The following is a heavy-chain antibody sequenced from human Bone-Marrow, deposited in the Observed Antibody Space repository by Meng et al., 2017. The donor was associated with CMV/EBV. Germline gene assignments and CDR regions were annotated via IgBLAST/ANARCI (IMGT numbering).Heavy chain of an antibody. J-gene: IGHJ4*02. CDR2: IDWDDDK. Sequence: SGPTLVKPTHTLTLTCTFSGFSLSTSGMRVSWIRQPPGKALEWLARIDWDDDKLYSTSLKTRLTISKDTSKNQVVLTMTNMDPVDTATYYCARGPFGAVTYYFDYWGQGTLVTFYS. D-gene: IGHD3-3*01. CDR3: ARGPFGAVTYYFDY. V-gene: IGHV2-70D*14. CDR1: GFSLSTSGMR.